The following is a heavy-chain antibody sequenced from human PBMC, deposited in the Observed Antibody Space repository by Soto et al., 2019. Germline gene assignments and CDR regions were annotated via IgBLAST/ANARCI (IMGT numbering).Heavy chain of an antibody. CDR3: ARGGYYYDSSAYYCAFNY. Sequence: ASVKVSCKASGYTFTSYDINWVRQATGQGLEGMGWMNPNSGNTGYAQKFQGRVTMTRSTSISTAYMELSSLRSEDTAVYYCARGGYYYDSSAYYCAFNYWGHGTLVTVSS. D-gene: IGHD3-22*01. CDR1: GYTFTSYD. J-gene: IGHJ4*01. V-gene: IGHV1-8*01. CDR2: MNPNSGNT.